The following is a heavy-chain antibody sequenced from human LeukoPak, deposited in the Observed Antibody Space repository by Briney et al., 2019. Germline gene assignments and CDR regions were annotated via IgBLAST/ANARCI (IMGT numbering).Heavy chain of an antibody. CDR3: ARSFYDFWSGYHLGYYYMDV. CDR2: IYPGDSDT. D-gene: IGHD3-3*01. CDR1: RYSFTSYW. Sequence: GESLKISCKGSRYSFTSYWIGWVRQMPGKGLEWMGIIYPGDSDTRYSPSFQGQVTISADKSISTAYLQWSSLKASDTAMYYCARSFYDFWSGYHLGYYYMDVWGKGTTVTVSS. J-gene: IGHJ6*03. V-gene: IGHV5-51*01.